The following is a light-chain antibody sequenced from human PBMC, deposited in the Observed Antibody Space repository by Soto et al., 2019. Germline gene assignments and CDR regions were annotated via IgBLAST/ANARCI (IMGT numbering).Light chain of an antibody. CDR2: WAS. V-gene: IGKV4-1*01. CDR1: PSVLYSSNNKNY. CDR3: QQYYTTPLT. Sequence: DIVMTQSPDSLAVSLGERATIDCKSSPSVLYSSNNKNYLAWYQQKAGQPPKLLIYWASTRESGVPDRFSGSGSGTDFTLTITSLQAEDVAVYYCQQYYTTPLTFGGGTKVEIK. J-gene: IGKJ4*01.